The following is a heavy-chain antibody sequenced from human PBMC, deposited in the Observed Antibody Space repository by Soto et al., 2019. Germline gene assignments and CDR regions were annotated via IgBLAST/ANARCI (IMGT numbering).Heavy chain of an antibody. CDR1: GYTFTGYY. J-gene: IGHJ6*03. V-gene: IGHV1-2*04. Sequence: ASVKVSCKASGYTFTGYYMHWVRQAPGQGLEWMGWINPNSGGTNYAQKFQGWVTMTGDTSISTAYMELSRLRSDDAAVYYCARGGDIVVVPAAMIVATYMDVWGKGTTVTVSS. D-gene: IGHD2-2*01. CDR3: ARGGDIVVVPAAMIVATYMDV. CDR2: INPNSGGT.